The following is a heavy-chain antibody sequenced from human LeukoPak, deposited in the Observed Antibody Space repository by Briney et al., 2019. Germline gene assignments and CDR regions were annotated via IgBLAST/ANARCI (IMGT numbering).Heavy chain of an antibody. J-gene: IGHJ4*02. CDR1: GYTLTELS. D-gene: IGHD3-16*01. CDR2: FDPDDGET. V-gene: IGHV1-24*01. CDR3: ATDPTFGTWVSDY. Sequence: ASVKVSCKVSGYTLTELSMHWVRQAPGKGLEWMGGFDPDDGETIYAQKFQGRVTMTEDTSTDTAYMELSSLRSEDTAVYYCATDPTFGTWVSDYWGQGTLVTVSS.